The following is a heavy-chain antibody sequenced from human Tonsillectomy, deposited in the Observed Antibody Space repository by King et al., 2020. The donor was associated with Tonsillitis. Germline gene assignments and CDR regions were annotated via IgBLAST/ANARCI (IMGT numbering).Heavy chain of an antibody. Sequence: QLVQSGAGVKKPGESLKISCKGSGYSFTTYWIDWVRQMPGKGLEWMGIIYPGDSDTRYSPSFQGQVTISADKSISTAYLQWRSLKASDTAMYYCARLGTVTKDYYYYGMDVWGQGTTVTVSS. D-gene: IGHD4-17*01. J-gene: IGHJ6*02. V-gene: IGHV5-51*01. CDR1: GYSFTTYW. CDR3: ARLGTVTKDYYYYGMDV. CDR2: IYPGDSDT.